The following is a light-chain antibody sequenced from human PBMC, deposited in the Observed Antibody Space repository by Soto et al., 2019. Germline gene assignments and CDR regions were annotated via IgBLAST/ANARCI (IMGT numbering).Light chain of an antibody. V-gene: IGKV1-39*01. J-gene: IGKJ5*01. Sequence: DIQMTQSPSVLSASVGDRVTMTCRASQSIGKHLNWYQQKPGKAPKFLIYGASTLQSGVPSRFTGSGSGTDFTLTVNSLQAEDFATYYCQQGYSSPATFGQGTRLEI. CDR1: QSIGKH. CDR2: GAS. CDR3: QQGYSSPAT.